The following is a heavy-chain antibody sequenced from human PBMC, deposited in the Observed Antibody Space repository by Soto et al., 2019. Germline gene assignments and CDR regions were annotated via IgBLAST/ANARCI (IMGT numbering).Heavy chain of an antibody. J-gene: IGHJ4*02. CDR2: IISAGITT. Sequence: WGSMRASCVASGFSVSGTWGHQLRQVPGKELLWVSRIISAGITTNYADSVKGRLTISRDNATNTLYLQMSSLRAEDTAMYYCTRVVVGSYGYFDYWGQGGLVA. V-gene: IGHV3-74*01. CDR1: GFSVSGTW. CDR3: TRVVVGSYGYFDY. D-gene: IGHD2-15*01.